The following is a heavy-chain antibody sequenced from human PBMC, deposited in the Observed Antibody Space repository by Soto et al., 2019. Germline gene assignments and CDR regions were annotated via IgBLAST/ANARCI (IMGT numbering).Heavy chain of an antibody. D-gene: IGHD6-6*01. CDR3: ARLRYSSSPNTENWFDP. V-gene: IGHV4-31*03. CDR1: GGSISSGGYY. J-gene: IGHJ5*02. CDR2: IYYSGST. Sequence: PSETLSLTCTVSGGSISSGGYYWSWIRQHPGKGLEWIGYIYYSGSTYYNPSLKSRVTISVDTSKNQFSLKLSSVTAADTAVYYCARLRYSSSPNTENWFDPWGQGTLVTVSS.